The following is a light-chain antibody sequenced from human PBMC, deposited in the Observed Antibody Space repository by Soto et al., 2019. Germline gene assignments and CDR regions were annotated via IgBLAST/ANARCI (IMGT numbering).Light chain of an antibody. CDR2: DAS. CDR1: QSISSW. V-gene: IGKV1-5*01. Sequence: DIQITQSPSTLSASVGDRITITCRARQSISSWLAWYQQRPGKAPKLLISDASSLENWVPSRFSGSGSGTEFTLTISSLQPDDFATYYCQQYNSHSQTFGQGAKVDIK. J-gene: IGKJ1*01. CDR3: QQYNSHSQT.